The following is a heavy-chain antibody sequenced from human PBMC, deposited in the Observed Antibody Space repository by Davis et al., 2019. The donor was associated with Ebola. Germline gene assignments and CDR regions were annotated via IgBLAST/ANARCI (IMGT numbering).Heavy chain of an antibody. V-gene: IGHV3-48*03. CDR3: ARGDRDDYVWGSYRRYFDY. J-gene: IGHJ4*02. Sequence: PGGSLRLSCAASGFTFSSYEMNWVRQAPGKGLEWISYISSSGSTIYYADPVKGRFTISRDNAKNSLYLQMNSLRAEDTAVYYCARGDRDDYVWGSYRRYFDYWGQGTLVTVSS. CDR1: GFTFSSYE. CDR2: ISSSGSTI. D-gene: IGHD3-16*02.